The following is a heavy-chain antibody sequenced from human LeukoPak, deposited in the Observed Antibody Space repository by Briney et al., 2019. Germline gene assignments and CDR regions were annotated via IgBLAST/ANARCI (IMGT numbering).Heavy chain of an antibody. V-gene: IGHV1-46*01. D-gene: IGHD2-2*01. Sequence: GASVKVSCKASGYTFTSYYMHWVRQAPGQGLEWMGIINPSGGSTSYAQKFQGRVTMTRDMSTSTVYMGLSSLRSEDTAVYYCARAGGDCSSTSCYFPHYYYYYMDVWGKGTTVTVSS. CDR3: ARAGGDCSSTSCYFPHYYYYYMDV. CDR1: GYTFTSYY. J-gene: IGHJ6*03. CDR2: INPSGGST.